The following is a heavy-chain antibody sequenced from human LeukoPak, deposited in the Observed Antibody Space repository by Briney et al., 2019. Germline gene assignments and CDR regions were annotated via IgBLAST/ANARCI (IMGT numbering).Heavy chain of an antibody. D-gene: IGHD2-21*02. CDR3: ARAVTVVTRGGLVFDY. Sequence: QPGGSLRLSCAPSGFTFSSYSMNWVRQAPGKGLEWVSYISSSINTIYYADSVKGRFTISRDNAKNSLFLQMHSLRDEDTSVYYCARAVTVVTRGGLVFDYWGQGTLVTVSS. V-gene: IGHV3-48*02. CDR1: GFTFSSYS. J-gene: IGHJ4*02. CDR2: ISSSINTI.